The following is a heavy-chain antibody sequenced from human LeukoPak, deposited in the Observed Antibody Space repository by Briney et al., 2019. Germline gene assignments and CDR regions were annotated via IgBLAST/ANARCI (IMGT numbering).Heavy chain of an antibody. J-gene: IGHJ4*02. CDR2: ISAYNGNT. CDR1: GYTFTSYG. D-gene: IGHD6-13*01. Sequence: ASVKVSCKASGYTFTSYGISWVRQAPGQGLEWMGWISAYNGNTNYAQKFQGRVTITADESTSTAYMELSSLRSEDTAVYYCARGQTAAGTVAFDYWGQGTLVTVSS. V-gene: IGHV1-18*01. CDR3: ARGQTAAGTVAFDY.